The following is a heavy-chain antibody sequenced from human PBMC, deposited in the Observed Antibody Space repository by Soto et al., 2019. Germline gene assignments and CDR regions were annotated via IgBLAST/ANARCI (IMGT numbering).Heavy chain of an antibody. Sequence: SVKVSCKASGGTFSSYAISWVRQARGQGLEWMGGINPNFGTTIYAQKFQVKVTITADKSNSTAYMELSSLRSEDTAVYYCERDRAFYYDSSGPRTWAFDIWGQGTMVTVSS. J-gene: IGHJ3*02. CDR2: INPNFGTT. V-gene: IGHV1-69*06. CDR1: GGTFSSYA. D-gene: IGHD3-22*01. CDR3: ERDRAFYYDSSGPRTWAFDI.